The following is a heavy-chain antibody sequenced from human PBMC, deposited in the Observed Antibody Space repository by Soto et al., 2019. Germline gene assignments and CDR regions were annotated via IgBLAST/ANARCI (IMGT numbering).Heavy chain of an antibody. Sequence: VASVKVSSKASGYTFTSYYMHWVRQAPGQGLEWMGIINPSGGGTSYAQKFQGRVTMTRDTSTSTVYRERRSLRSEDTAVSCWGRDRYRQYYDSSGSPGYWGQGTLVTVSS. V-gene: IGHV1-46*01. D-gene: IGHD3-22*01. CDR2: INPSGGGT. CDR3: GRDRYRQYYDSSGSPGY. J-gene: IGHJ4*02. CDR1: GYTFTSYY.